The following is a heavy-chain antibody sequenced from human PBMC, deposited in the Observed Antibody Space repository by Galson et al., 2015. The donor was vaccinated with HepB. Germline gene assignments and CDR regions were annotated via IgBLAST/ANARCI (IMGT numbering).Heavy chain of an antibody. CDR3: AKVMYMRDFWSGYSSYYMDV. Sequence: SLRLSCAASGFTFSSYAMSWVRQAPGKGLEWVSAISGSGGSTYYADSVKGRFTISRDNSKNTLYLQMNSLRAEDTAVYYCAKVMYMRDFWSGYSSYYMDVWGKGTTVTVSS. V-gene: IGHV3-23*01. D-gene: IGHD3-3*01. CDR1: GFTFSSYA. CDR2: ISGSGGST. J-gene: IGHJ6*03.